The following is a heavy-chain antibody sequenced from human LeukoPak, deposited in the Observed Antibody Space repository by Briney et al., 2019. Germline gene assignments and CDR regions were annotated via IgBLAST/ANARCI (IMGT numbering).Heavy chain of an antibody. Sequence: GGSLRLSCAASGFTFSSYGMHWVRQAPGKGLEWVAFIRYDGSNKYYADSVKGRFTISRDNSKNTLYLQMNSLRAEDTAVYYCAKDRWPYSSSLAGDYWGQGTLVTVSS. J-gene: IGHJ4*02. V-gene: IGHV3-30*02. CDR1: GFTFSSYG. CDR3: AKDRWPYSSSLAGDY. CDR2: IRYDGSNK. D-gene: IGHD6-13*01.